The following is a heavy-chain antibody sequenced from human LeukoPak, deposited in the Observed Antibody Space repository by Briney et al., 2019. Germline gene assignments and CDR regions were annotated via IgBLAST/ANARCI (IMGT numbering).Heavy chain of an antibody. CDR3: ARTVIAAAVVDY. CDR2: INHSGST. Sequence: SETLSLTCAVYGGSFSGYYWSWIRQPPGKGLEWIGEINHSGSTNYNPSLKSRVTISVDTSKNQFSLKLSSVTAADTAVYYCARTVIAAAVVDYWGQGTLVTVSS. CDR1: GGSFSGYY. V-gene: IGHV4-34*01. J-gene: IGHJ4*02. D-gene: IGHD6-13*01.